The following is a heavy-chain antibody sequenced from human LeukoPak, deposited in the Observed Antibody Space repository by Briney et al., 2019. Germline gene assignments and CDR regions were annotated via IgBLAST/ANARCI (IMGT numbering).Heavy chain of an antibody. CDR2: IYYSGST. J-gene: IGHJ4*02. CDR1: GGSISSSSYY. Sequence: SETLSLTCTVSGGSISSSSYYWGWIRQPPGKGLEWIGYIYYSGSTNYNPSLKSRVTISGDTSKNQFSLKLSSVTAADTAVYYCARTAAATKFDYWGQGTLVTVSS. D-gene: IGHD2-15*01. V-gene: IGHV4-61*05. CDR3: ARTAAATKFDY.